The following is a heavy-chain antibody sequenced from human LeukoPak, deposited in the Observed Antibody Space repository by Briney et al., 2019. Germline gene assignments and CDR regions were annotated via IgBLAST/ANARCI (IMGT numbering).Heavy chain of an antibody. D-gene: IGHD1-26*01. CDR1: GYAFTSYG. CDR2: ISAYNGNT. J-gene: IGHJ5*02. CDR3: ARDVIVGATTGWFDP. Sequence: ASVEVSCKASGYAFTSYGISWVRQAPGQGLEWMGWISAYNGNTNYAQKLQGRVTMTTDTSTSTAYMELRSLRSDDTAVYYCARDVIVGATTGWFDPWGQGTLVTVSS. V-gene: IGHV1-18*01.